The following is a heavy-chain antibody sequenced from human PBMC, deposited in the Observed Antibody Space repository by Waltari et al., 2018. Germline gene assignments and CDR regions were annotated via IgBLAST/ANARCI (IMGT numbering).Heavy chain of an antibody. J-gene: IGHJ4*02. V-gene: IGHV3-7*02. CDR2: IKQDGSEK. CDR1: GFPFSSYW. Sequence: EVQLVESGGGLVQPGGSLRLSCAASGFPFSSYWMSWARRAPGKGLEWVANIKQDGSEKYYVDSVKGRFTISRDNAKNSLYLQMNSLRAEDTAVYYCARWGVTMVRGVVDYWGQGTLVTVSS. CDR3: ARWGVTMVRGVVDY. D-gene: IGHD3-10*01.